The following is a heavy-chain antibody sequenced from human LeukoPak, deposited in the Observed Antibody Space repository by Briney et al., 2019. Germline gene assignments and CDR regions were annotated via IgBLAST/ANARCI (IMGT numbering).Heavy chain of an antibody. CDR2: INHSGST. CDR1: GGSFSGYY. Sequence: SATLSLTCAVYGGSFSGYYWSWIRQPPGKGLEWIGEINHSGSTNYNPSLKSRVTISVDTSKNQFSLKLSSVTAADTAVYYCAREGVLTGYYYWGQGTLVTVSS. D-gene: IGHD3-9*01. V-gene: IGHV4-34*01. J-gene: IGHJ4*02. CDR3: AREGVLTGYYY.